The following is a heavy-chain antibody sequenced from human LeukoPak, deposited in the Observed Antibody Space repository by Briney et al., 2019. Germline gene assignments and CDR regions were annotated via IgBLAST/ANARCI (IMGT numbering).Heavy chain of an antibody. Sequence: GASVKVSCKVSGYTLTELSMHWVRQAPGKGLEWMGGFDPEDGETIYAQKFQGRVTMTEDTSTDTAYMELSSLRSEDTAVYYCATSVLRYFDWLLWPYWGQGTLVAVSS. D-gene: IGHD3-9*01. CDR2: FDPEDGET. CDR3: ATSVLRYFDWLLWPY. V-gene: IGHV1-24*01. CDR1: GYTLTELS. J-gene: IGHJ4*02.